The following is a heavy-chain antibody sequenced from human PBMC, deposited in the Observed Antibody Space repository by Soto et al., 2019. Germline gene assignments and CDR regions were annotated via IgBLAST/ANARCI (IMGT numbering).Heavy chain of an antibody. CDR3: AIPDY. Sequence: PSETLSLTCTVSGGSISSSDFYWGWLRQTPGKGLECIGDMNYSGTTNYNPSLKSRVTISVDTSKNQFSLKLSSVTAADTAVYYCAIPDYWGQGTLVTVSS. CDR1: GGSISSSDFY. CDR2: MNYSGTT. V-gene: IGHV4-39*07. J-gene: IGHJ4*02.